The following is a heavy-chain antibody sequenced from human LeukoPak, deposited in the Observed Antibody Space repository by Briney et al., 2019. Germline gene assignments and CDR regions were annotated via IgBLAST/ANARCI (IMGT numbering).Heavy chain of an antibody. CDR2: ISSSSSYI. J-gene: IGHJ6*02. CDR1: GFTFSSYS. D-gene: IGHD4-11*01. V-gene: IGHV3-21*01. Sequence: SGGSLRLSCAASGFTFSSYSMNWVRQAPGKGLEWVSSISSSSSYIYYADSVKGRFTISRDNAKNSLYLKMNSLRAEDTAVYYCASVLTTVTTGYYYGMDVWGQGTTVTVSS. CDR3: ASVLTTVTTGYYYGMDV.